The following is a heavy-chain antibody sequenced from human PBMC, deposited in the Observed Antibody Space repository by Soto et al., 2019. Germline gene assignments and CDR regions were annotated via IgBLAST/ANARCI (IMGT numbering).Heavy chain of an antibody. J-gene: IGHJ4*02. CDR3: TTEGGPFDY. CDR2: IKSKTDGGTT. CDR1: VFTFSNAW. D-gene: IGHD3-16*01. Sequence: WWSLRLSCSASVFTFSNAWMSWFRQAPGKGLEWVGRIKSKTDGGTTDYAAPVKGRFTISRDDSKNTLYLQMNSLKTEDTAVYYCTTEGGPFDYWGQGTLVTVSS. V-gene: IGHV3-15*01.